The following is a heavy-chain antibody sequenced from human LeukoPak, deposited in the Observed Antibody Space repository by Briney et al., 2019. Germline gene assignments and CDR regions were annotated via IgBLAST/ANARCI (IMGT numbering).Heavy chain of an antibody. D-gene: IGHD2-2*01. CDR1: GGTFSSYA. CDR3: ARDGVNCSSTSCYFPHYYYYMDV. CDR2: IIPIFGTA. J-gene: IGHJ6*03. V-gene: IGHV1-69*05. Sequence: SVKVSCKASGGTFSSYAISWVRQAPGQGLEWMGGIIPIFGTANYAQKFQGRVTITTDESTSTAYMELSSLRSEDTAVYYCARDGVNCSSTSCYFPHYYYYMDVWGKGTTVTVS.